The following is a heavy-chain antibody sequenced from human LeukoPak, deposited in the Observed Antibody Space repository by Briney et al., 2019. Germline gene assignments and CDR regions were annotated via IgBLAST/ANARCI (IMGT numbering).Heavy chain of an antibody. CDR3: ARRGGYDEYYFDY. D-gene: IGHD5-12*01. Sequence: LAGGSLRLSCAASGFTFSSYAMHWVRQAPGKGLEWVALISYDGSNKYYADSVKGRFTISRDNSKNTLYLQMNSLRAEDTAVYYCARRGGYDEYYFDYWGQGTLVTVSS. CDR2: ISYDGSNK. CDR1: GFTFSSYA. V-gene: IGHV3-30*03. J-gene: IGHJ4*02.